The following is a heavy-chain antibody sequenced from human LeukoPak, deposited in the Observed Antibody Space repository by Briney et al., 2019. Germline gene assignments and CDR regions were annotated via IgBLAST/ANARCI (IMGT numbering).Heavy chain of an antibody. D-gene: IGHD6-13*01. Sequence: ASVKVPCKASGYTFTGYYMHWVRQAPGQGLEWMGWINPNSGGTNYAQKFQGRVTMTRDTSISTAYMELSRLRSDGTAVYYCARDLVGIAAAGYFQHWGQGTLVTVSS. J-gene: IGHJ1*01. CDR3: ARDLVGIAAAGYFQH. CDR2: INPNSGGT. CDR1: GYTFTGYY. V-gene: IGHV1-2*02.